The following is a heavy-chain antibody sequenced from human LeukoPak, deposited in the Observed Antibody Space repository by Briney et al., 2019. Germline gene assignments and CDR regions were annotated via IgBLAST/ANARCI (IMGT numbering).Heavy chain of an antibody. D-gene: IGHD3-10*01. CDR2: ISGSGGST. Sequence: GGSLRLSCAASGFTFSSYAMSWVRQAPGKGLEWVSAISGSGGSTYYADSVKGRFTISRDNSKNTLYLQMNSLRAEDTAVYYCAKGLGGSGRIRAAFDIWGQGTMVTVSS. V-gene: IGHV3-23*01. J-gene: IGHJ3*02. CDR3: AKGLGGSGRIRAAFDI. CDR1: GFTFSSYA.